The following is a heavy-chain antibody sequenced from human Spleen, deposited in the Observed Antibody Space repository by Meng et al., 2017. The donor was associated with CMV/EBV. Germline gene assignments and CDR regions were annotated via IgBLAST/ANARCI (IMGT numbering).Heavy chain of an antibody. Sequence: LSCAASGFPFSSYSMNWVRQAPVKGLEWVSSISSSSSYIYYADSVKGRFTIPRDNAKNSLYLQMNSLRAEDTAVYYCAIYSSSWGGCWGQGTLVTVSS. D-gene: IGHD6-13*01. J-gene: IGHJ4*02. CDR3: AIYSSSWGGC. CDR2: ISSSSSYI. V-gene: IGHV3-21*01. CDR1: GFPFSSYS.